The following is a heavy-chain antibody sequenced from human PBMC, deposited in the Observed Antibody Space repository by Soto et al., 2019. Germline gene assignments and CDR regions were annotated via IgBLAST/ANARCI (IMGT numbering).Heavy chain of an antibody. CDR1: GFTGSRHG. CDR3: AREQGYGNYRVADY. Sequence: GGSLRLSCVSSGFTGSRHGIRWGRQAPVKGLNGVAFIVYAGSAGSETHYSDSVKGRFTISRDTSQNMVYLQMDSLKTDDTAIYYCAREQGYGNYRVADYWGQGTLVTVSS. D-gene: IGHD4-17*01. V-gene: IGHV3-30*13. J-gene: IGHJ4*02. CDR2: IVYAGSAG.